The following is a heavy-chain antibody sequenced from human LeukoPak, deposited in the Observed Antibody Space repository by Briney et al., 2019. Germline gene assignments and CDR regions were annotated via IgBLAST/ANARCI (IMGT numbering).Heavy chain of an antibody. J-gene: IGHJ4*02. CDR3: AGYQWWFQNDV. V-gene: IGHV4-34*01. D-gene: IGHD2-15*01. Sequence: SETLSLTCDFSGGSFTSNYWSWIRQPPGGRLEWIAGIYPTEDNKYNPSLAGRVTISADRSRSQFSLRLNSVTAADTAVYYCAGYQWWFQNDVWGQGTLVTVSS. CDR2: IYPTEDN. CDR1: GGSFTSNY.